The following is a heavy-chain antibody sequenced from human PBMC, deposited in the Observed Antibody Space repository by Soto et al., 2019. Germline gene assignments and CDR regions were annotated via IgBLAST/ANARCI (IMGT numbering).Heavy chain of an antibody. V-gene: IGHV3-48*01. CDR3: AGMDV. CDR2: ISSSSRIT. CDR1: GFIFRSYS. Sequence: PGGSLRLSCAASGFIFRSYSLNWVRQVPGKGLEWLSYISSSSRITYYADSVKGRFTVSRDNAKNSLYLQMNSLRAEDTAVYYCAGMDVWGQGTTVTVSS. J-gene: IGHJ6*02.